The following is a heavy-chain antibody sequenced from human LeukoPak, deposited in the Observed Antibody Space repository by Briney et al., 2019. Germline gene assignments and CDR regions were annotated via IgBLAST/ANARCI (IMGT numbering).Heavy chain of an antibody. D-gene: IGHD3-3*01. CDR1: EFTFSNYW. V-gene: IGHV3-74*01. J-gene: IGHJ4*02. CDR3: ATLESLLYDFWSGYLGDY. CDR2: INSDGGST. Sequence: PGGSLRLSCAASEFTFSNYWMHWVRQAPGKGLVWVSRINSDGGSTYYADSVKGRFTISRDNSKNTLYLQMNSLRAEDTAVYYCATLESLLYDFWSGYLGDYWGQGTLVTVSS.